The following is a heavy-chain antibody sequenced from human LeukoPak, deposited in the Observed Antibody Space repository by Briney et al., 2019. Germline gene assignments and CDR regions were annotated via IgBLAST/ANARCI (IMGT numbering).Heavy chain of an antibody. D-gene: IGHD3-10*01. CDR3: FPG. CDR1: GFTFSNSW. J-gene: IGHJ4*02. CDR2: INTDGSTT. Sequence: SGGSLRLSCAVSGFTFSNSWMHWVRQAPGKGLVWVSGINTDGSTTHYADSVKGRFTISRDNAKNTVYLQKNSLRVDDTAVYVCFPGGGQGTLVTVSS. V-gene: IGHV3-74*01.